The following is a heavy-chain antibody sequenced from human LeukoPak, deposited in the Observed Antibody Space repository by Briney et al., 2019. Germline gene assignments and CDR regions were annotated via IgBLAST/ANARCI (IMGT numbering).Heavy chain of an antibody. J-gene: IGHJ4*02. CDR1: GGSFSGYY. CDR2: INHSGST. D-gene: IGHD6-19*01. CDR3: ARRGVAGTVY. V-gene: IGHV4-34*01. Sequence: SETLSLTCAVYGGSFSGYYWSWIRQPPGKGLEWIGEINHSGSTNYNPSLKSRVTISVDTSKNQFSLKLSSVTAADTAVYYCARRGVAGTVYWGQGTLVTVSS.